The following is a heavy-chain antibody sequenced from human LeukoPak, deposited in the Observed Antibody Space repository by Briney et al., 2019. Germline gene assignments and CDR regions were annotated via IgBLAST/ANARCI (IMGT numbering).Heavy chain of an antibody. J-gene: IGHJ4*02. Sequence: KASETLSLTCTVSGGSISSYYWSWIRQPPGKGLEWIGRIFYSGSTNYNPSLKSRVTMSVDTSKNQYSLTLISVTAAHTAVYYCARGGRAMVRGVISSYFDYWGQGTLVTVSS. V-gene: IGHV4-59*01. CDR1: GGSISSYY. D-gene: IGHD3-10*01. CDR2: IFYSGST. CDR3: ARGGRAMVRGVISSYFDY.